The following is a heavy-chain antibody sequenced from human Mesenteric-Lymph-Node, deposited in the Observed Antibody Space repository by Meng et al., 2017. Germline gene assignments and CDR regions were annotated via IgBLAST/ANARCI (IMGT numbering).Heavy chain of an antibody. CDR2: INPSGGST. J-gene: IGHJ4*02. D-gene: IGHD3-9*01. CDR3: AREAYYDILTGYPTQGADFDY. Sequence: ASVKVSCKASGYTFTSYYMHWVRQAPGQGLEWMGIINPSGGSTSYAQKFQGRVTMTRDTSTSTVYMELSSLRSEDTAVYYCAREAYYDILTGYPTQGADFDYWGQGTLVTV. V-gene: IGHV1-46*01. CDR1: GYTFTSYY.